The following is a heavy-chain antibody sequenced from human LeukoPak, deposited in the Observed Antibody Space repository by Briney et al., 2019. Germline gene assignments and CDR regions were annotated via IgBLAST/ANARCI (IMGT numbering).Heavy chain of an antibody. CDR2: IYPGDSDT. D-gene: IGHD3-3*01. CDR1: GYSFTSYW. CDR3: ARLRGRGYDFWSGYPTHYGMDV. J-gene: IGHJ6*02. Sequence: GESLKISCKGSGYSFTSYWIGWVRQMPGKGLEWMGIIYPGDSDTRYSPYFQGQVTISADKSISTAYLQWSSLKASDTAMYYCARLRGRGYDFWSGYPTHYGMDVWGQGTTVTVSS. V-gene: IGHV5-51*01.